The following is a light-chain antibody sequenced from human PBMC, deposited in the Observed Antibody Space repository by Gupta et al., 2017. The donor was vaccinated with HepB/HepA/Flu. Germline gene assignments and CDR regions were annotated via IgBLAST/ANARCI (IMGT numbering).Light chain of an antibody. CDR1: SSNIGSNY. CDR2: RNN. CDR3: AAWDDSLSGYVV. J-gene: IGLJ2*01. V-gene: IGLV1-47*01. Sequence: QSVLTQPPSASGTPGQRVTISCSGSSSNIGSNYVYWYQQLPGTAPKLLIYRNNKRPSGLPDRFSGSKSGTSASLAISGLRSEDEADYYCAAWDDSLSGYVVFGGGTKLTVL.